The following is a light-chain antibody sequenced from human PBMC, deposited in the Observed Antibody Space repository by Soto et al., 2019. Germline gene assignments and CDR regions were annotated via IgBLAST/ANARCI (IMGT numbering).Light chain of an antibody. Sequence: EIVLTQSPGTLSLSPGERATLSCRASQSVSNYLAWYQQKPGQAPRLLIYAASNRATGIPARFSGSGSGTDFTLTISRLEPEDSAVYYCQQFDDSVTFGQGTRLEIK. CDR2: AAS. CDR3: QQFDDSVT. CDR1: QSVSNY. J-gene: IGKJ5*01. V-gene: IGKV3-11*01.